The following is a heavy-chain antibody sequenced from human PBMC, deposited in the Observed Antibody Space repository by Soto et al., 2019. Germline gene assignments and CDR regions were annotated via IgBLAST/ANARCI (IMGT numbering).Heavy chain of an antibody. CDR2: IYYRWST. CDR1: GGSISSGGYY. CDR3: AREGGIVGATAADY. J-gene: IGHJ4*02. V-gene: IGHV4-31*03. D-gene: IGHD1-26*01. Sequence: QVQLQESGPGLVKPSQTLSLTCTVSGGSISSGGYYWSWIRQHPGKGLEWSGYIYYRWSTYYNPSLKSRGTISVDTSTTQCSLKLSSVPAAATAVYYCAREGGIVGATAADYWGQGTLVTVSS.